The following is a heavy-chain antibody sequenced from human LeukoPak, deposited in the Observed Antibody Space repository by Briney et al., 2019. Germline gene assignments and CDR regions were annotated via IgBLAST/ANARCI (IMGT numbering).Heavy chain of an antibody. V-gene: IGHV4-34*01. J-gene: IGHJ4*02. CDR1: GGSFSSYY. Sequence: SETLSLTCAVYGGSFSSYYWSWIRQPPGKGLEWIGEINHSGSTNYNPSLKSRLTISVDTSKNQFSLKLSPVTAADTAMYYCARGGEYSGSTFDYWGQGTLVTVSS. CDR2: INHSGST. D-gene: IGHD1-26*01. CDR3: ARGGEYSGSTFDY.